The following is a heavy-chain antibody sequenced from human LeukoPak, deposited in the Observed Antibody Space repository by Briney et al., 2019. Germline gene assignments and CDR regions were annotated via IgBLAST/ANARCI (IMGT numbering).Heavy chain of an antibody. J-gene: IGHJ4*02. V-gene: IGHV3-64*01. CDR3: ARYCSGVSCYSGYDY. CDR1: GFTFSTYA. CDR2: ISNNGGGT. Sequence: WGSLRLSCAASGFTFSTYAMHWVRQTPGKGLEYVSSISNNGGGTYYANSVKGRFTVSRDNSKNTLYLQMGSLRAEDMAVYYCARYCSGVSCYSGYDYWGQGTLVTVSS. D-gene: IGHD2-15*01.